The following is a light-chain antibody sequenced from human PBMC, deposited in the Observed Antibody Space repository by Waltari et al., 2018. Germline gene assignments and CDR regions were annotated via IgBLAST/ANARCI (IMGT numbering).Light chain of an antibody. CDR3: QQSYSMPRT. Sequence: DIQMTQSPSSLSASVRDRVAITCRASQSVDNYLNWYRQRPGKAPELLIYAASSLQGGVPSRFTGSGYGTDFTLTISSLQSEDFATYYCQQSYSMPRTFGQGTKLEI. J-gene: IGKJ2*01. CDR2: AAS. CDR1: QSVDNY. V-gene: IGKV1-39*01.